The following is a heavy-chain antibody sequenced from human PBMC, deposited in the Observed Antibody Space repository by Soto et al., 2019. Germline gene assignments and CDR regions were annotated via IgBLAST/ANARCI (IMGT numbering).Heavy chain of an antibody. J-gene: IGHJ6*02. CDR2: ITIGSSYI. CDR1: GFPFSTFS. D-gene: IGHD2-15*01. CDR3: ARHMSCGGGTCFSDYYYYGMEV. Sequence: EKRLVESGGGLVKPGGSLRLSCAASGFPFSTFSMNWVRQAPGKGLEWVSSITIGSSYINYADSVKGRFAISRDDAQKSLYLQMNNLRAEDTAVYYCARHMSCGGGTCFSDYYYYGMEVWGQGTTVTVSS. V-gene: IGHV3-21*04.